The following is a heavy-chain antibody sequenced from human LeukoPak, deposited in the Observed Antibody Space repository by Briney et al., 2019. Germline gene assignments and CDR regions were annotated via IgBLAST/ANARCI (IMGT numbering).Heavy chain of an antibody. CDR1: GFTFNINS. D-gene: IGHD2-8*02. CDR3: SRDLDCTVTTCFDGDDGFDI. V-gene: IGHV3-21*01. CDR2: ISTQSVYI. J-gene: IGHJ3*02. Sequence: GGSLRLSCEASGFTFNINSMNWVRQVPGKGLEWVSSISTQSVYIYYADSVKGRFAISRDNAKKSLYLQMNSLTAEDTAVYFCSRDLDCTVTTCFDGDDGFDIWGRGTMVTVSS.